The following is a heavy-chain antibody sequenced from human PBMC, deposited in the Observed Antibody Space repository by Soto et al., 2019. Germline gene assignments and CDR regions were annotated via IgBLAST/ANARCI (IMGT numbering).Heavy chain of an antibody. J-gene: IGHJ3*02. CDR3: ARETQSSGYYEGAFDI. D-gene: IGHD3-22*01. CDR2: ISYDGSNK. Sequence: GGSLRLSCAASEFTFSSYAMHWVRQAPGKGLEWVAVISYDGSNKYYADSVKGRFTISRDNSKNTLYLQMNSLRAEDTAVYYCARETQSSGYYEGAFDIWGQGTMVTVSS. CDR1: EFTFSSYA. V-gene: IGHV3-30-3*01.